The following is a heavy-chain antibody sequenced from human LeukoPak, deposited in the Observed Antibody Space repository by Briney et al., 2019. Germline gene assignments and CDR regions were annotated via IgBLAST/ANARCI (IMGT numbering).Heavy chain of an antibody. V-gene: IGHV3-23*01. CDR2: ISGSGGST. CDR1: GFTFSSYA. J-gene: IGHJ1*01. D-gene: IGHD3-10*01. Sequence: PGGSLRLSCAASGFTFSSYAMSWVRQAPGKGLEWVSAISGSGGSTYYADSVKGRFTISRDNSKNTLYLQMNSLRAEDTAVYYCAKVLEAYGSGSYFDCQHWRQGTLVTVSS. CDR3: AKVLEAYGSGSYFDCQH.